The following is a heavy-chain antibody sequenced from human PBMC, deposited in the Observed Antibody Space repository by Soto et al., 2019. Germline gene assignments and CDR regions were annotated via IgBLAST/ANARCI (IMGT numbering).Heavy chain of an antibody. Sequence: QVQLQESGPGLVKPSQTLSLTCTVSGGSISSGGYYWSWIRQHPGKGLEWIGYIYYSGSTYYNPSLKSRVTISVDASKNQFSLKLSSVTAADTAVYYCERAQEVSDAFDIWGQGTMVTVSS. V-gene: IGHV4-31*03. CDR3: ERAQEVSDAFDI. J-gene: IGHJ3*02. D-gene: IGHD2-21*01. CDR2: IYYSGST. CDR1: GGSISSGGYY.